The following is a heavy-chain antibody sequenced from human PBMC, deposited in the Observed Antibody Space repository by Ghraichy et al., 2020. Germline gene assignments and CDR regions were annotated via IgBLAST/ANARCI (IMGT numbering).Heavy chain of an antibody. Sequence: SETLSLTCAISGGSMHNFYWAWIRQSAGTGLQWIGRIYASGDTNYNPSLKSRVSMSVETAGKQFSLRLTSVTAADTAVYYCARDTVGNFDFWGRGALVVGSS. CDR1: GGSMHNFY. J-gene: IGHJ4*02. CDR3: ARDTVGNFDF. V-gene: IGHV4-4*07. D-gene: IGHD1-1*01. CDR2: IYASGDT.